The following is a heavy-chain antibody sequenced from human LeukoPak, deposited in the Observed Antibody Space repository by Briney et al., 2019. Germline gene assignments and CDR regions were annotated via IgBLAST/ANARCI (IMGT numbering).Heavy chain of an antibody. D-gene: IGHD3-10*01. V-gene: IGHV3-21*01. CDR2: ISISSNYI. CDR3: ARVPHAMVRGVIITEFYFDY. Sequence: GGSLRLSCAASGLTFSSYSMNWVRQAPGKDLEWVSSISISSNYIYYADSVKGRFTISRDNAKNSLYLQMNSLRAEDTAVYYCARVPHAMVRGVIITEFYFDYWGQGTLVTVSS. J-gene: IGHJ4*02. CDR1: GLTFSSYS.